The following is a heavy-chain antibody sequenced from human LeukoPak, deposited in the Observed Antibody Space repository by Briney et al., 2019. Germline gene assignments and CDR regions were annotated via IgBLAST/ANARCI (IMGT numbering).Heavy chain of an antibody. Sequence: ASVKVSCKASGYTFTSYGISWVRQAPGQGLEWMGWISAYNGNTNYAQKLQGRVTMTTDTSTSTAYMELRSLRSDDTAVYYCARDSSSSRKRGRWFDPWGQGTLVTVSS. CDR1: GYTFTSYG. D-gene: IGHD6-6*01. CDR2: ISAYNGNT. CDR3: ARDSSSSRKRGRWFDP. J-gene: IGHJ5*02. V-gene: IGHV1-18*01.